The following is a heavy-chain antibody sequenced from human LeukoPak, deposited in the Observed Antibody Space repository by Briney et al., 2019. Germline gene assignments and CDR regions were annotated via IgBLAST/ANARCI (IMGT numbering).Heavy chain of an antibody. CDR2: ISAYNGNT. CDR3: ARVPETYYYDSSFDY. D-gene: IGHD3-22*01. Sequence: ASVKVSCKASGYTFTSYGISWVRQAPGQGLEWMGWISAYNGNTNYAQKLQGRVTMTTDTSTSTAYMELRSLRSDDTAVYCCARVPETYYYDSSFDYWGQGTLVTVSS. J-gene: IGHJ4*02. CDR1: GYTFTSYG. V-gene: IGHV1-18*01.